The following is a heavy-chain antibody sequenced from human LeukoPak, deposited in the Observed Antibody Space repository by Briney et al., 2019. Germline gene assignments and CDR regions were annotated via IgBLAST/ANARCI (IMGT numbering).Heavy chain of an antibody. CDR1: GGSFSGYY. CDR3: ARRHGLPANMDV. Sequence: SETLSLTCAVYGGSFSGYYWSWIRQPPGKGLEWIGEINHSGSTNYNPSLKSRVTISVDTSKNQFSLKLSSVTAADTAVYYCARRHGLPANMDVWGKGTTVTVSS. D-gene: IGHD2-15*01. J-gene: IGHJ6*03. CDR2: INHSGST. V-gene: IGHV4-34*01.